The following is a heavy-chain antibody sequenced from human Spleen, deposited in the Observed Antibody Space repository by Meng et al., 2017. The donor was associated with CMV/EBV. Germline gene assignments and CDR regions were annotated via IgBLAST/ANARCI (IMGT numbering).Heavy chain of an antibody. CDR2: IYSGGST. CDR1: GFTVSSNY. V-gene: IGHV3-66*02. CDR3: ASGFLSGYTY. D-gene: IGHD3-3*01. Sequence: GESLKISCAASGFTVSSNYMSWVRQAPGKGLEWVSVIYSGGSTYYADSVKGRFTISRDNSKNTLYLQMNSLRAEDTAVYYCASGFLSGYTYWGQGTLVTVSS. J-gene: IGHJ4*02.